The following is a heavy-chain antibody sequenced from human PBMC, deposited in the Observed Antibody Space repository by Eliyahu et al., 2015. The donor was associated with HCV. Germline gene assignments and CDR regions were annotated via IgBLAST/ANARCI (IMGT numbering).Heavy chain of an antibody. CDR1: GGSISSSSYY. J-gene: IGHJ4*02. D-gene: IGHD3-3*01. V-gene: IGHV4-39*01. CDR2: DYYSGXT. Sequence: QLQLQESGPGLVKPSETLSLTCTVXGGSISSSSYYWGWIRQPPGEGLGWVGGDYYSGXTCYNPSLKSRVTISVDTSKNQFSLKLSSVTAADTAVYYCARFVLRFTRGKYYFDYWGQGTLVTVSS. CDR3: ARFVLRFTRGKYYFDY.